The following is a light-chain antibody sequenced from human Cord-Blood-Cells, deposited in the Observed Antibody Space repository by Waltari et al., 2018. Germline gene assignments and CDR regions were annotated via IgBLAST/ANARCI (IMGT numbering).Light chain of an antibody. CDR3: SSYTSSSTYV. Sequence: QSALTQPASVSGSPGKSIPISCTGTSSDVGGYNYVSWYQQHPGKALKPRIYDVSNRPSGFANCCSGSKSGNTSSLTIAGLQAEDEADYYCSSYTSSSTYVFGTGTKVTVL. V-gene: IGLV2-14*01. CDR2: DVS. J-gene: IGLJ1*01. CDR1: SSDVGGYNY.